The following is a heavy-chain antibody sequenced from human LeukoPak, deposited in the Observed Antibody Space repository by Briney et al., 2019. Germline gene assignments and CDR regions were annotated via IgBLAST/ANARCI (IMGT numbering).Heavy chain of an antibody. CDR3: ARGVGVALDY. CDR1: GGSISSGDYY. V-gene: IGHV4-30-4*08. J-gene: IGHJ4*02. Sequence: SETLSLTCTVSGGSISSGDYYWSWIRQAPGKGLEWSGYLYYSGSTYYNPSLKSRATISVDTSKNQFSLQLSSVTAEDTAVYCCARGVGVALDYWGQGTLVTVSS. CDR2: LYYSGST. D-gene: IGHD2-21*01.